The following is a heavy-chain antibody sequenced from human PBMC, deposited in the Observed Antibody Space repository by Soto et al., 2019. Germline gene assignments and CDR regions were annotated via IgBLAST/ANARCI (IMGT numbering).Heavy chain of an antibody. CDR1: GGTFSSYA. Sequence: QVQLVQSGAKVKKPGSSVKVSCKASGGTFSSYAISWVRQAPGQGLEWMGGIIPIFGTANYAQKFQGRVTITADESTSTAYMERSSLRSEDTAVYYCARDKEAARRYYYYYGMDVWGQGTTVTVSS. V-gene: IGHV1-69*01. CDR2: IIPIFGTA. J-gene: IGHJ6*02. CDR3: ARDKEAARRYYYYYGMDV. D-gene: IGHD6-6*01.